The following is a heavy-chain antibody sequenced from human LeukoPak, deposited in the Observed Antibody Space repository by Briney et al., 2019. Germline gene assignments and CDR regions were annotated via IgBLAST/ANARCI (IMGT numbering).Heavy chain of an antibody. J-gene: IGHJ6*03. CDR3: AKVVNPYYYYMDV. Sequence: ASVKVSCKASGYTFTSYGISWVRQAPGQGLEWMGWISAYNGNTNYAQKLQGRVTMTTDTSTSTAYMDLRSLRSDDTAVYYCAKVVNPYYYYMDVWGKGTTVTVSS. CDR2: ISAYNGNT. D-gene: IGHD2-2*01. V-gene: IGHV1-18*01. CDR1: GYTFTSYG.